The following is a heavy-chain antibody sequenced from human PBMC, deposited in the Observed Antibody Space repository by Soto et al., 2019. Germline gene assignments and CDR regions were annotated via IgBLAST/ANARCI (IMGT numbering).Heavy chain of an antibody. J-gene: IGHJ4*02. D-gene: IGHD1-1*01. V-gene: IGHV1-18*01. CDR3: ARGTYFDY. Sequence: ASVPVACKAAGYTLTIYGVSWVPQAPGQGLEWVGWISAYNDHTNYAQKFQGRVTMTTDTSTSTAYMELRSLRSDDTAVYYCARGTYFDYWGQGTLVTSPQ. CDR2: ISAYNDHT. CDR1: GYTLTIYG.